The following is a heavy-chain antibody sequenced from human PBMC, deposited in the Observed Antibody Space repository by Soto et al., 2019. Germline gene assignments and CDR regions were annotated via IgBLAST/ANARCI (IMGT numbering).Heavy chain of an antibody. CDR2: INPSGGST. Sequence: ASVKVSGKASGYTFTSYYMHWVRQAPGQGLEWMGIINPSGGSTSYAQKFQGRVTMTRDTSTSTVYMELSSLRSEDTAVYYCARVKEEFVVVPAAILDYWGQGTLVTVSS. V-gene: IGHV1-46*01. CDR1: GYTFTSYY. J-gene: IGHJ4*02. CDR3: ARVKEEFVVVPAAILDY. D-gene: IGHD2-2*02.